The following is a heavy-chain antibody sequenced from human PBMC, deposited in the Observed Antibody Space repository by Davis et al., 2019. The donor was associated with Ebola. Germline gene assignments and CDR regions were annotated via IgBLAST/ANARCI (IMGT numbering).Heavy chain of an antibody. Sequence: SETLSLTCTVSGGSVSSGYYYWSWVRQPPGKGLEWIGYVYSSGHTNYNPSLKSRVTISVDKSKNQFSLKLSSVTAADTAVYYCARGPVYYGMDVWGKGTTVTVSS. V-gene: IGHV4-61*01. CDR3: ARGPVYYGMDV. J-gene: IGHJ6*04. CDR2: VYSSGHT. CDR1: GGSVSSGYYY.